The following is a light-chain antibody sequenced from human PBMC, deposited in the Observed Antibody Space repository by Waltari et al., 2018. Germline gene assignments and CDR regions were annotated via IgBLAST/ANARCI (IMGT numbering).Light chain of an antibody. Sequence: QSVLTQPPSASETPGQRVIISCSGSTSNLGSKSLYWYQQLPGMAPKLLIYRNNQRPSGVPDRFSGSKSGTSASLAISGLRSEDEAVYYCASWDDSHYVFGTGTKVTVL. CDR1: TSNLGSKS. J-gene: IGLJ1*01. CDR2: RNN. V-gene: IGLV1-47*01. CDR3: ASWDDSHYV.